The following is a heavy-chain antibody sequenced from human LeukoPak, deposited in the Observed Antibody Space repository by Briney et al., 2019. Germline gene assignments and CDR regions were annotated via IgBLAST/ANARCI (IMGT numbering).Heavy chain of an antibody. V-gene: IGHV4-61*02. CDR2: IYTSGTT. D-gene: IGHD6-13*01. CDR3: AREVRAAAGTSFDY. Sequence: PSETLSLTCTVSGGSISNDNYYWSWIRQPAGKGLEWIGRIYTSGTTNYNPSLKSRVTISVDTSKNQFSLKLSSVTAADTAVYYCAREVRAAAGTSFDYWGQGTLVTVSS. CDR1: GGSISNDNYY. J-gene: IGHJ4*02.